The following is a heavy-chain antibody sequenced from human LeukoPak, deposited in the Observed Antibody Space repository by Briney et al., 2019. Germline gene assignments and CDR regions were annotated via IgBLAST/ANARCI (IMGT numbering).Heavy chain of an antibody. D-gene: IGHD2-2*01. Sequence: PSETLSLTCAVYGGSFSGYSWTWIRQPPGKGLEWIGQINHSGSTYYSPSFKSRVTISVDTSKNQISLRLRSLTATDTAVYYCARTRPRGTSSPMIYYYYGVDVWGQGTTVTVSS. CDR1: GGSFSGYS. J-gene: IGHJ6*02. CDR3: ARTRPRGTSSPMIYYYYGVDV. V-gene: IGHV4-34*01. CDR2: INHSGST.